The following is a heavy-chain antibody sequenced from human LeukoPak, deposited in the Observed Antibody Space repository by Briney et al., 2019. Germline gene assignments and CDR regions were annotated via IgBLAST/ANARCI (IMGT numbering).Heavy chain of an antibody. J-gene: IGHJ6*03. D-gene: IGHD4-11*01. V-gene: IGHV1-69*06. Sequence: SVKVSCKASGGTFSSYAISWVRQAPGQGLEWMGGIIPIFGTANYAQKFQGRVTITADKSTSTAYMELSSLRSEDTAVYYCARATGDDYSNYANYYYMDVWGKGTTVTVSS. CDR2: IIPIFGTA. CDR1: GGTFSSYA. CDR3: ARATGDDYSNYANYYYMDV.